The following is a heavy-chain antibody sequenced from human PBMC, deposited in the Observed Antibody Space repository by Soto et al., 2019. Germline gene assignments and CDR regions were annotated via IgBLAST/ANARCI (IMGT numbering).Heavy chain of an antibody. V-gene: IGHV3-48*01. CDR1: GFTFSSYS. J-gene: IGHJ4*02. CDR3: AREGGDYAGGTFDY. CDR2: ISSSSSTK. Sequence: EVQLVESGGGLVQPGGSLRLSCAASGFTFSSYSMNWVRQAPGKGLEWVSYISSSSSTKYYADSVKGRFTISRDNAKNSLYLQMNSLRAEDTAVYYCAREGGDYAGGTFDYWGQGTLVTVSS. D-gene: IGHD4-17*01.